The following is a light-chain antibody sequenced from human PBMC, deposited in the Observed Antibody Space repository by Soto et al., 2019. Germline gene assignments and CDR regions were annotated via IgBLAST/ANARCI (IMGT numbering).Light chain of an antibody. Sequence: DIQMTQSPSSLSASVGDRVTITCRASQSISNSVNWYQQKPGKVPKLLVSATARLQSGVPSRFIGSGSGTDFTLTITSLQPEDFASYYCQQGDSTPADTFGQGTKLEIK. CDR1: QSISNS. CDR3: QQGDSTPADT. V-gene: IGKV1-39*01. J-gene: IGKJ2*01. CDR2: ATA.